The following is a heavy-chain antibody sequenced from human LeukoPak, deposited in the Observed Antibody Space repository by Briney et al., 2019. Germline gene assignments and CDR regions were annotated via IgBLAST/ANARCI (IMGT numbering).Heavy chain of an antibody. D-gene: IGHD1-26*01. CDR2: ISAYNGNT. V-gene: IGHV1-18*01. Sequence: ASVKVSCKASGYTFTSYGISWVRQAPGQGLEWMGWISAYNGNTNYAQKLQGRVTMTTDTSTSTAYMELRSLRSDDTAVYYCARDPFGVGATIYDYWGQGTLVTVSS. CDR3: ARDPFGVGATIYDY. CDR1: GYTFTSYG. J-gene: IGHJ4*02.